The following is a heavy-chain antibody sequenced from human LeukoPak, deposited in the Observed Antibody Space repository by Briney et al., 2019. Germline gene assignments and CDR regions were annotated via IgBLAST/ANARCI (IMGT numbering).Heavy chain of an antibody. J-gene: IGHJ6*02. V-gene: IGHV3-30*18. Sequence: GGSLRLSCAASGFTFSSYGMRWVRQAPGKGLEWVAVISYDGSNKYYADSVKGRFTISRDNSKNTLYLQMNGLRAEDTAVYYCAKDGNYYGMDVWGQGTTVTVSS. CDR2: ISYDGSNK. CDR3: AKDGNYYGMDV. CDR1: GFTFSSYG. D-gene: IGHD1-1*01.